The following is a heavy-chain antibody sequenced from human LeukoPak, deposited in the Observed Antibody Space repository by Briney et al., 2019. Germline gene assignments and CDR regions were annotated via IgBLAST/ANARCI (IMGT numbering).Heavy chain of an antibody. J-gene: IGHJ4*02. V-gene: IGHV3-74*01. CDR3: ARAQVGTPTDC. CDR1: GFTLSSYT. Sequence: GGSLRLSCAASGFTLSSYTMYWVRQAPGRGLVWVARFTSDGNSMTYADFVKGRFTVSRDIAKNTLYLQMNSLRAEDTAVYYCARAQVGTPTDCWGQGTLVTVSS. D-gene: IGHD1-26*01. CDR2: FTSDGNSM.